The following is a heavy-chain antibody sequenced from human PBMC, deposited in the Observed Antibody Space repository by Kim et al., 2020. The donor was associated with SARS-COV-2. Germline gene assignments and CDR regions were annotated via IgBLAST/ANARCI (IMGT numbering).Heavy chain of an antibody. D-gene: IGHD5-12*01. CDR2: ISYDGSTK. J-gene: IGHJ4*02. CDR1: GFTFSTYG. Sequence: GGSLRLSCAASGFTFSTYGMHWVRQAPGKGLEWVAVISYDGSTKYYADSVEGRFTISRDYYKNTLYQQMNSLGAEDTTDYYCAKSGGELAVGDWGQASMV. V-gene: IGHV3-30*18. CDR3: AKSGGELAVGD.